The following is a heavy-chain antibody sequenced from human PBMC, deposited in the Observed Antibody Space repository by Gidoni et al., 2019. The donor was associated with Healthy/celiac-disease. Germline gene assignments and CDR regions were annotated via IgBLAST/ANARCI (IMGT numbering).Heavy chain of an antibody. CDR3: ARDPSAREKANGFDY. D-gene: IGHD6-13*01. Sequence: VQLVESGGGVVQPGRSLRLSCAASGFTFSSYGMHWVRQAPGKGLEWVAVIWYDGSNKYYADSVKGRFTISRDNSKNTLYLQMNSLRAEDTAVYYCARDPSAREKANGFDYWGQGTLVTVSS. V-gene: IGHV3-33*01. J-gene: IGHJ4*02. CDR2: IWYDGSNK. CDR1: GFTFSSYG.